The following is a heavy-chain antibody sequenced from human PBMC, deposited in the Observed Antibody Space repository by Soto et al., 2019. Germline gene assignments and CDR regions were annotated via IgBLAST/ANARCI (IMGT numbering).Heavy chain of an antibody. Sequence: SGPTLVNPTQTLTLTCTLSGFSISTTNVDVGWVRQPPGKALEWLALIYWDDDKRYSSSLKSRLAITKDTSKNQVVLTMTNMDPVDTATYYCVHRRYFNALTGYSHWGQ. D-gene: IGHD3-9*01. CDR2: IYWDDDK. CDR3: VHRRYFNALTGYSH. V-gene: IGHV2-5*02. CDR1: GFSISTTNVD. J-gene: IGHJ1*01.